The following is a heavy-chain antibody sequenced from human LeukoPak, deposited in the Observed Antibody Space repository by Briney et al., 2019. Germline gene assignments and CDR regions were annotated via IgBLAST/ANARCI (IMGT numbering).Heavy chain of an antibody. J-gene: IGHJ4*02. V-gene: IGHV3-21*01. CDR3: ARFEYSSSSFDY. CDR2: ISSSSSYI. D-gene: IGHD6-6*01. CDR1: GFTFSSYS. Sequence: PGGSLRLSCAASGFTFSSYSMNWVRQAPGKGLEWVSSISSSSSYIYYADSVKGRFTISRDNAKNTLYLQMNSLRAEDAAVYYCARFEYSSSSFDYWGQGTLVTVSS.